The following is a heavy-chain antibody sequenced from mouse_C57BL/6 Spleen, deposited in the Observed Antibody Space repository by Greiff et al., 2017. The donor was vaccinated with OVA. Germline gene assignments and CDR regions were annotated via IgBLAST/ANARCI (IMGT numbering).Heavy chain of an antibody. CDR3: ARARGDGWYFDV. V-gene: IGHV1-22*01. Sequence: EVQLQQSGPELVKPGASVKMSCKASGYTFTDYNMHWVKRSHGKSLEWIGYINPNNGGTSYNQKFKGKATLTVNKSSSTAYMELRSLTSEDSAVYYCARARGDGWYFDVWGTGTTVTVSS. J-gene: IGHJ1*03. CDR1: GYTFTDYN. CDR2: INPNNGGT.